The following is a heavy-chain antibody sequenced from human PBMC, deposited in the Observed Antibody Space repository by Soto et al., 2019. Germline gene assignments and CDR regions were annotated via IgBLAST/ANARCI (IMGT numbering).Heavy chain of an antibody. D-gene: IGHD1-7*01. CDR1: GGTFSSYA. Sequence: SVKVCCKGSGGTFSSYAISWVRQAPGQGLEWMGGIIASFGTANYAQKFQGRVTITADESTSTAYMELSSLRSEDTAVYYCARWAGTTRNWFAPWGQGTLVTVSS. V-gene: IGHV1-69*13. CDR2: IIASFGTA. J-gene: IGHJ5*02. CDR3: ARWAGTTRNWFAP.